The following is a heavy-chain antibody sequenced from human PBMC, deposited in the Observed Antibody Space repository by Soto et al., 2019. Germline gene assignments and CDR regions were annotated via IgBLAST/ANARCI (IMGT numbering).Heavy chain of an antibody. CDR1: GGTFSSYA. Sequence: QVQLVQSGAEVKKPGSSVKVSCKASGGTFSSYAISWVRQAPGQGLEWMGGIIPIFGTANYAQKFQGRVTITADESTSTAYMALSRLRFEDTAVYSCARGVSSSWRTPWFDPWGQGTLVTVSS. D-gene: IGHD6-13*01. V-gene: IGHV1-69*01. J-gene: IGHJ5*02. CDR2: IIPIFGTA. CDR3: ARGVSSSWRTPWFDP.